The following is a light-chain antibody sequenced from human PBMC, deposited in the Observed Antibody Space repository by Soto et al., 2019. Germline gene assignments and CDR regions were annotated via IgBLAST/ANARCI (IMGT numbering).Light chain of an antibody. CDR1: QSISGRY. J-gene: IGKJ2*01. CDR3: QQYGSSVYT. V-gene: IGKV3-20*01. Sequence: EIVLTQSPGTLSLSPGERATLSCRASQSISGRYLAWYQQKPVQAPRLLIYGASSRSTGIPDRFSGSGSGTDFTLTISRLEPEDFAVYYCQQYGSSVYTFGQGTKLEI. CDR2: GAS.